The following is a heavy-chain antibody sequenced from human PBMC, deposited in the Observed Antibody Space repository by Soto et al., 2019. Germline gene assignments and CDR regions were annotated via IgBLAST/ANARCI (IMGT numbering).Heavy chain of an antibody. Sequence: QVQLVQSGAEVKKPGSSVKVSCKASGGTFSSYAISWVRQAPGQGLEWMGGIIPIFGTANYAQKFQGRVTITADESTSTAYMELSSLSSEGTAVCYCARGLLSLYSRTRYVWGQGTTGTVSS. CDR1: GGTFSSYA. J-gene: IGHJ6*02. D-gene: IGHD6-13*01. CDR2: IIPIFGTA. V-gene: IGHV1-69*01. CDR3: ARGLLSLYSRTRYV.